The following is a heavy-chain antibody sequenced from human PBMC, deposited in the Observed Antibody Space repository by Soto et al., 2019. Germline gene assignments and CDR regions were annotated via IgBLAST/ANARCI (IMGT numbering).Heavy chain of an antibody. CDR2: IYYSGST. CDR3: ARGAPQSYYYYYYMGV. J-gene: IGHJ6*03. CDR1: GGSISSYY. V-gene: IGHV4-59*01. Sequence: SETLSLTCTVSGGSISSYYWSWIRQPPGKGLERIGYIYYSGSTNYNPSLKSRVTISVDTSKNQFSLNLSSVTAADTALYYCARGAPQSYYYYYYMGVWGKGTTVTVSS.